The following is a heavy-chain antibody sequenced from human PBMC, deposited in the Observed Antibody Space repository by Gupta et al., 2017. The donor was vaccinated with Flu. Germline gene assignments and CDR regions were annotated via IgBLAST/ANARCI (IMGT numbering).Heavy chain of an antibody. D-gene: IGHD1-7*01. V-gene: IGHV3-23*01. J-gene: IGHJ4*02. CDR2: ISGSGGST. Sequence: RQAPGKGLEWVSAISGSGGSTYYADSVKGRFTIFRDNSKNTLYLQMNSLRAEDTAVYYCAKASNWNSRTPDYWGQGTLVTVSS. CDR3: AKASNWNSRTPDY.